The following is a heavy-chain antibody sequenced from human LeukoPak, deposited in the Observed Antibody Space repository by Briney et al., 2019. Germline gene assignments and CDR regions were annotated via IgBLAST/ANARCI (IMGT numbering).Heavy chain of an antibody. V-gene: IGHV4-39*07. CDR2: IYYSGST. CDR3: ARIARSGYYFDY. CDR1: GGSISSSSYY. Sequence: SETLSLTCTVSGGSISSSSYYWGWIRQPPGKGLEWIGSIYYSGSTYYNPSLKSRVTISVDTSKNQFSLKLSSVTAAVTAVYYCARIARSGYYFDYWGQGTLVTVSS. J-gene: IGHJ4*02.